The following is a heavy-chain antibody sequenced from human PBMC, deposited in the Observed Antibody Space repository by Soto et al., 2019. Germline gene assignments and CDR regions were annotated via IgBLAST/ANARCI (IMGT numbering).Heavy chain of an antibody. Sequence: PSETLSLTCTVSGDSFSSSNYYWAWIRQPPGKGLEWIGSISYSGSTYYKSSLKSRVTISVDRSKNQFSLKLSSVTAADTAVYYCARVKEGSSSSSLDPWGQGTLVTVS. CDR3: ARVKEGSSSSSLDP. V-gene: IGHV4-39*01. D-gene: IGHD6-6*01. CDR2: ISYSGST. J-gene: IGHJ5*02. CDR1: GDSFSSSNYY.